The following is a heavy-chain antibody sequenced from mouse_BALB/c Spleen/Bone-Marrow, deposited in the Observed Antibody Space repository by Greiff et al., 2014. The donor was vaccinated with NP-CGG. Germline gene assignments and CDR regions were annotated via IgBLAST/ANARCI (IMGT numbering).Heavy chain of an antibody. J-gene: IGHJ4*01. CDR2: INPSNGRS. V-gene: IGHV1S81*02. CDR3: ARRGNYGAMDY. Sequence: VQLQQSGAELVKPGASVKLSCKASGYTFTSHWMHWVKQRPGQGLEWIGEINPSNGRSNYNEKFKSKATLTVDKSSSTAYMQPSSLTSEDSAVYYCARRGNYGAMDYWGQGTSVTVSS. CDR1: GYTFTSHW. D-gene: IGHD2-1*01.